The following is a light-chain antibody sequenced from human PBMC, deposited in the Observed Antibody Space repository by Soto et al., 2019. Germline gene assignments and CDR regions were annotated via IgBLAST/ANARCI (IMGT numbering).Light chain of an antibody. Sequence: QSVLTQPSSVSGSPGQSLTISCTGTSSDVGGYNYVSWYQQHPGKAPKLMIYEVSNRPSGVSNRFSGSKSGNTGSLTISGLQAEDEADYYCSSYTSSSTRVFGTGTKVTVL. CDR2: EVS. J-gene: IGLJ1*01. V-gene: IGLV2-14*01. CDR3: SSYTSSSTRV. CDR1: SSDVGGYNY.